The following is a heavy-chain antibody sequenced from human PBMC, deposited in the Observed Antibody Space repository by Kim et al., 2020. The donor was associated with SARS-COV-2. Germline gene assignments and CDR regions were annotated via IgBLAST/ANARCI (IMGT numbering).Heavy chain of an antibody. CDR3: SRPVNVNSRFDS. J-gene: IGHJ5*01. CDR1: GFTFSSHW. CDR2: INSDGSTT. Sequence: GGSLRLSCAASGFTFSSHWMHWVRQAPGKGLVWVSRINSDGSTTTYADSVKGRFTISRDNAKNTLYLQMNSLRAEDTAVYFCSRPVNVNSRFDSWGQGTLVTVSS. V-gene: IGHV3-74*01. D-gene: IGHD1-1*01.